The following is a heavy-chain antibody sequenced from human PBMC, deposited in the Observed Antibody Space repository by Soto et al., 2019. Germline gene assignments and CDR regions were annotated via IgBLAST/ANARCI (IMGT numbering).Heavy chain of an antibody. D-gene: IGHD3-9*01. Sequence: SDTLSLTCTVSGGSISRGTYYWSWIRQPPGKGLEWIGYIYDSGSTYYNPSLKSRVSIPVDTSKNQFSLRLNSVTAADTAVYYCARGYYDILTGPRGHFDYWGQGSLVTVSS. CDR3: ARGYYDILTGPRGHFDY. CDR2: IYDSGST. V-gene: IGHV4-30-4*02. J-gene: IGHJ4*02. CDR1: GGSISRGTYY.